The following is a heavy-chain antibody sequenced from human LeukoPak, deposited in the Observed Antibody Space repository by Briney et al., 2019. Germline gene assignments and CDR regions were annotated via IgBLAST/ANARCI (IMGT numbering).Heavy chain of an antibody. Sequence: ASVKVSCKASGYTFTSYYMHWVRQAPGQGLGWMGIINPSGGSTSYAQKFQGRVTMTRDTSTSTVYMELSSLRSEDTAVYYCARDPHRACSSTSCSVDWGQGTLVTVSS. V-gene: IGHV1-46*01. CDR2: INPSGGST. CDR3: ARDPHRACSSTSCSVD. CDR1: GYTFTSYY. D-gene: IGHD2-2*01. J-gene: IGHJ4*02.